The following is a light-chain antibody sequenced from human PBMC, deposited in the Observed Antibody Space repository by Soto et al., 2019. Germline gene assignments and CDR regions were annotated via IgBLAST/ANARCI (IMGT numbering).Light chain of an antibody. CDR2: KVS. V-gene: IGKV2-30*01. J-gene: IGKJ2*01. CDR1: HSLVYSDGIAY. CDR3: MQGTHWPPYT. Sequence: DVVMTQSPLSLPVTLGQPASISCRSSHSLVYSDGIAYLNWFQQRPGQSPRRLIYKVSYRDSGVPDRFSGSGSGTDCTLRISRVEAEDVGGYYCMQGTHWPPYTFGQGTKLEIK.